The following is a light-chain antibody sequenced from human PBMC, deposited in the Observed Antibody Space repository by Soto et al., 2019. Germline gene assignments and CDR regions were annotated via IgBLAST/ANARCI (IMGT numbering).Light chain of an antibody. V-gene: IGLV1-47*01. Sequence: QSVLTQPPSASGTPGQRVTISCSGSSSNIGSNFKYWYQQLPGTAPKLLIYRNNERPSGVPDRFSGSKSGTSASLAISGLRSEDEADYHCAAWDDSLSGVVFGGGTKVTVL. CDR2: RNN. J-gene: IGLJ2*01. CDR3: AAWDDSLSGVV. CDR1: SSNIGSNF.